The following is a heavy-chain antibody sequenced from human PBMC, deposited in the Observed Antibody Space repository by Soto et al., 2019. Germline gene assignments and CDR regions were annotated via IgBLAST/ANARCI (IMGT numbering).Heavy chain of an antibody. CDR2: VHHSGST. CDR3: AREGDHPFSLGY. D-gene: IGHD3-16*01. CDR1: GGSITGKW. J-gene: IGHJ4*02. V-gene: IGHV4-4*02. Sequence: QVQLQESGPGLVKPSGILSLTCAVSGGSITGKWWRGIRQTTGKGLEWIGEVHHSGSTNYSPSLKSRVTMSVDTSKNDFSLKLFSLTAADTAIDYCAREGDHPFSLGYWGQGTLVTVSS.